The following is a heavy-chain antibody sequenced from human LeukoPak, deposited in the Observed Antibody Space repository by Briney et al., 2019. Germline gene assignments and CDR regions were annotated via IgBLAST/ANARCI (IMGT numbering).Heavy chain of an antibody. CDR2: IYSGGST. D-gene: IGHD6-13*01. J-gene: IGHJ4*02. CDR3: ARRGSSSVPFDY. CDR1: GFTVSSNY. Sequence: GGSLRLSCAASGFTVSSNYMSWVRQAPGKGLEWVSVIYSGGSTYYADSVKGRFTISRDSSKNTLYLQMNSLRAEDAAVYYCARRGSSSVPFDYWGQGTLVTVSS. V-gene: IGHV3-66*04.